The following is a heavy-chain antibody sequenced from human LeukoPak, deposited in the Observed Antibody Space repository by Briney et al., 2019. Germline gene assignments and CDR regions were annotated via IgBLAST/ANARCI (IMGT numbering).Heavy chain of an antibody. CDR1: GFTFSSYA. Sequence: GGSLRLSCAASGFTFSSYAMTWVRQAPGKGLEWVSAISGSGDSAYYADSVKGRFTISRDNSKNTLYLQMDGLGAENTAVYYCAKFSGSYYYYYARRLGPRDHGHRLL. CDR3: AKFSGSYYYYYARR. CDR2: ISGSGDSA. V-gene: IGHV3-23*01. D-gene: IGHD1-26*01. J-gene: IGHJ6*02.